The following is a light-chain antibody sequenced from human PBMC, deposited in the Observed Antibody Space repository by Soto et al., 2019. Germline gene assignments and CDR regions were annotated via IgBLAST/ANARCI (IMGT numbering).Light chain of an antibody. V-gene: IGKV4-1*01. CDR3: QQYYSTVT. CDR2: WAS. J-gene: IGKJ4*01. CDR1: QSVLSNSNNKNY. Sequence: SPLSCWSSQSVLSNSNNKNYLAWYQQKPGQPPKLLIYWASTRESGVPDRFSGSGSGTDFTLTITSLQAEDVAVYYCQQYYSTVTFGGGTKVEIQ.